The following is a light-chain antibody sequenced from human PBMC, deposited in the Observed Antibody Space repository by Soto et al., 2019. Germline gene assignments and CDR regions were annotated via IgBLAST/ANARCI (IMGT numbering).Light chain of an antibody. CDR1: QGIGNF. Sequence: DIQMTQSPSSLSASIGDRVTITCRASQGIGNFLAWYQQKPGKPPKLLMYAASSLQSGVPSWFSGSGLGTDFTLTISSLQPEDVASYYCQKYDSAPWTFGQGTKVEIK. V-gene: IGKV1-27*01. CDR2: AAS. J-gene: IGKJ1*01. CDR3: QKYDSAPWT.